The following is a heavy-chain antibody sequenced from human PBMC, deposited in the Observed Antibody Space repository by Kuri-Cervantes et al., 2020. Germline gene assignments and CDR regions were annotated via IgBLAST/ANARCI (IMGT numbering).Heavy chain of an antibody. J-gene: IGHJ6*02. CDR2: INPNSGDT. V-gene: IGHV1-2*02. D-gene: IGHD2-2*01. Sequence: ASVKVSCKASGYTFTGYYIHWVRQAPGQGLEWMGWINPNSGDTSYAQKFQGRVTMTRDTSISTAYMELSRLRSDDTAVYYCARDIVVVPAANYYYGMDVWGQGTTVTVSS. CDR3: ARDIVVVPAANYYYGMDV. CDR1: GYTFTGYY.